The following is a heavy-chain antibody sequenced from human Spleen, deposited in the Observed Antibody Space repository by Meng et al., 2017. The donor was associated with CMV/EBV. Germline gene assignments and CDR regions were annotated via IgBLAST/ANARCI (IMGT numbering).Heavy chain of an antibody. CDR2: IFYTGST. J-gene: IGHJ6*02. CDR1: GASISSGGYY. V-gene: IGHV4-31*03. CDR3: SRNRRGGYPKGMDV. Sequence: SETLSLTCTVSGASISSGGYYWNWIRQQPGKGLEWIGHIFYTGSTYFNPALKRRLTISIDTSKNHFSLNLRSVTAADTAVYYCSRNRRGGYPKGMDVWGQGTTVTVSS. D-gene: IGHD3-16*02.